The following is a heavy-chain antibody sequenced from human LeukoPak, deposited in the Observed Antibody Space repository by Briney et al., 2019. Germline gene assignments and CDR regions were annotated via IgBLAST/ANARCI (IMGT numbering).Heavy chain of an antibody. CDR2: IRYDGSNK. J-gene: IGHJ4*02. D-gene: IGHD2-21*02. Sequence: GGSLRLSCAASGFTFSSYGMHWVRQAPGKGLEWVTFIRYDGSNKYFADSVKGRFTISRDNSKHTLFLQMNSLRAEDSAVYYCANQCGGGCSGDHWGQGTLVTVSS. V-gene: IGHV3-30*02. CDR1: GFTFSSYG. CDR3: ANQCGGGCSGDH.